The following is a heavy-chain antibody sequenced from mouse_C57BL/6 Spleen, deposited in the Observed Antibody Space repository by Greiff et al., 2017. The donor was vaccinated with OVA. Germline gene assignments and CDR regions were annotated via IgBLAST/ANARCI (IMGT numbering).Heavy chain of an antibody. CDR2: ISSGSSTI. J-gene: IGHJ4*01. D-gene: IGHD1-1*01. CDR3: ARPYYYGSSPYAMDY. V-gene: IGHV5-17*01. Sequence: EVKVVESGGGLVKPGGSLKLSCAASGFTFSDYGMHWVRQAPEKGLEWVAYISSGSSTIYYADTVTGRFTISRDNAKNTLFLQMTSLRSEDTAMYYCARPYYYGSSPYAMDYWGQGTSVTVSS. CDR1: GFTFSDYG.